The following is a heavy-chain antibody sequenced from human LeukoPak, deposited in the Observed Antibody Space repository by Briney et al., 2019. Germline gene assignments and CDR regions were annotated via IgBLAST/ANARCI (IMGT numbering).Heavy chain of an antibody. CDR2: ISGSGGST. J-gene: IGHJ4*02. CDR1: GFTFSSYA. CDR3: AKDLQGHYDYVWGSYRLFDY. V-gene: IGHV3-23*01. D-gene: IGHD3-16*02. Sequence: GGSLRLSCAASGFTFSSYAMSWVRQAPGKGLEWVSAISGSGGSTYYADSVKGRFPLPRDNSKNTLYLQINSLRAEDTAVYYCAKDLQGHYDYVWGSYRLFDYWGQGTLVTVSS.